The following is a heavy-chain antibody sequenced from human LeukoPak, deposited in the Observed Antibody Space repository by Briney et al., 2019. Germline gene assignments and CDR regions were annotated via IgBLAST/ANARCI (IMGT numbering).Heavy chain of an antibody. J-gene: IGHJ6*02. V-gene: IGHV1-69*04. D-gene: IGHD5-18*01. Sequence: GASVKVSCKASGGTFSSYAISWVRQAPGQGLEWMGRIIPILGIANYAQKFQGRVTITADKSTSTAYMELSSLRSEDTAVYYCARFDTAMVTYDYYGMDVWAKGPRSPSP. CDR3: ARFDTAMVTYDYYGMDV. CDR1: GGTFSSYA. CDR2: IIPILGIA.